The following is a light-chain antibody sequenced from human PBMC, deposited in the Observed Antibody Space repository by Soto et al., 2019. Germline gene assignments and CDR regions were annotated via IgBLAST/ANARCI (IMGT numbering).Light chain of an antibody. CDR1: SSDVGGYNY. Sequence: GASSDVGGYNYVSWYQQHPGKAPKLMIYEVSERPSGVPDRFSGSKSSNTASLTVSGLQAEDEADYYCSSYAGSNNFVFGTGTKVTVL. CDR3: SSYAGSNNFV. J-gene: IGLJ1*01. V-gene: IGLV2-8*01. CDR2: EVS.